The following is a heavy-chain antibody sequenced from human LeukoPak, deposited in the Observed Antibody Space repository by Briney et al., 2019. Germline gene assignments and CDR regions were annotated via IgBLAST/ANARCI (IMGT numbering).Heavy chain of an antibody. CDR2: IIPIFGTA. J-gene: IGHJ4*02. D-gene: IGHD4-11*01. V-gene: IGHV1-69*05. CDR1: EGTFSSYA. CDR3: AKDPDPMTTVTTAYFDY. Sequence: ASVKVSCKASEGTFSSYAISWVRQAPGQGLEWMGRIIPIFGTANYAQKFQGRVTITTDESTSTAYMELNSLRAEDTAVYYCAKDPDPMTTVTTAYFDYWGQGTLVTVSS.